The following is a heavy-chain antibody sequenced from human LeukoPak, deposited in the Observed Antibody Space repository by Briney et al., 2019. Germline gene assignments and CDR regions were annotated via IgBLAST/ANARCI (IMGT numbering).Heavy chain of an antibody. CDR3: ATMIQGEN. CDR1: GFTFSSYG. V-gene: IGHV3-48*02. Sequence: GGSLRLSCAASGFTFSSYGMHWVRQAPGKGLEWVSYISSSGSNIYYADSVKGRFTISRDNAKNSLYLQMNSLRDEDTAVYYCATMIQGENWGQGTLVSVSS. J-gene: IGHJ4*02. CDR2: ISSSGSNI. D-gene: IGHD3-10*01.